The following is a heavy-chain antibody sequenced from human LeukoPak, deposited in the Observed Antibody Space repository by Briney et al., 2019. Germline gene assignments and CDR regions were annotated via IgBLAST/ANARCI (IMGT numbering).Heavy chain of an antibody. CDR2: ISYDGSYK. D-gene: IGHD4-17*01. J-gene: IGHJ4*02. CDR3: AKDYDYGDYEVDY. V-gene: IGHV3-30*18. CDR1: GFTFSTYG. Sequence: GGSLRLSCAASGFTFSTYGMHWVRQAPGKGLEWVVFISYDGSYKYYADSVKGRFTISRDSSKDTLYLQMNSLRAEDTAVYYCAKDYDYGDYEVDYWGQGTLVTVSS.